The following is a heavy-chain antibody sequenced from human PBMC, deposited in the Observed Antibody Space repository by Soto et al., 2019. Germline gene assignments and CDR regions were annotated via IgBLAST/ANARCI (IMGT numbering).Heavy chain of an antibody. Sequence: GGSLRLSCAASGFTFSSYAMSWVRQAPGKGLEWVSAISGSGGSTYYADSVEGRFTISRDNSKNTLYLQMNSLRAEDTAVYYCAKDGAYYDILTGADYYGMDVWGQGTTVTVSS. J-gene: IGHJ6*02. CDR3: AKDGAYYDILTGADYYGMDV. D-gene: IGHD3-9*01. V-gene: IGHV3-23*01. CDR2: ISGSGGST. CDR1: GFTFSSYA.